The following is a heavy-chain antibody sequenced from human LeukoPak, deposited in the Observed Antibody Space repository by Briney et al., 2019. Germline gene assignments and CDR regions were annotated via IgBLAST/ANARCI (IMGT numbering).Heavy chain of an antibody. CDR2: INSDGSST. CDR1: GFTFSSYW. J-gene: IGHJ4*02. Sequence: GGSLRLSCAATGFTFSSYWMHWVRQAPGKGLVWVSRINSDGSSTSYADSVKGRFTISRDNAKNTLYLQMNSLRAEDTAVYYCARATGYSYGSEFDYWGQGTLVTVSS. D-gene: IGHD5-18*01. V-gene: IGHV3-74*01. CDR3: ARATGYSYGSEFDY.